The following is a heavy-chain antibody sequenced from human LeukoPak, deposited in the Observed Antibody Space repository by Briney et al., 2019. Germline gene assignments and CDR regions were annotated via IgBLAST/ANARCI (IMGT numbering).Heavy chain of an antibody. J-gene: IGHJ4*02. Sequence: GGSLRLSCAASGFIFSSYEMNWVRQAPGKGLQWISYISSSGSTIYYADSVKGRFTISRDNTKNSLYLQMNNLRAEDTAVYYCAKDNYDSMFGYWGQGTLVTVSS. CDR1: GFIFSSYE. D-gene: IGHD3-22*01. V-gene: IGHV3-48*03. CDR3: AKDNYDSMFGY. CDR2: ISSSGSTI.